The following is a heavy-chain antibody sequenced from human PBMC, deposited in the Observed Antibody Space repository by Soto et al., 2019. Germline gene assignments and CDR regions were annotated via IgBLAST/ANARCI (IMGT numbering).Heavy chain of an antibody. CDR1: GGSISTGVYS. J-gene: IGHJ6*02. CDR3: ARGHYRYAMDV. CDR2: INHSGST. V-gene: IGHV4-30-2*01. Sequence: PSETLSLTCDVCGGSISTGVYSWNWIRQPPGKGLEWVGYINHSGSTYDNPSLKSRVTMSVNRSKNQFSLNLTSVTAADTAVYFCARGHYRYAMDVWGQGTTVTVSS.